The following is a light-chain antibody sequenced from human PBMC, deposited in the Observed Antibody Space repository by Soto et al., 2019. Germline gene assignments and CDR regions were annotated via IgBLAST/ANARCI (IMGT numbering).Light chain of an antibody. Sequence: EIVLTQSPGTLSLSPGERATLSCRASQSVTSGYLAWYQQQPNQSPRLLIYGASYRATYIPDRFSGGGSGTDFTLTISRLEPEDFAVYYCQHYSSSPPAIPFGQGTRLEIK. CDR3: QHYSSSPPAIP. V-gene: IGKV3-20*01. CDR2: GAS. CDR1: QSVTSGY. J-gene: IGKJ5*01.